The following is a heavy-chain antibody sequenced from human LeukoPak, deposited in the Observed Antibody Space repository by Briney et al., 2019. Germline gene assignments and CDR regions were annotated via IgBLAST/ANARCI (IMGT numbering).Heavy chain of an antibody. V-gene: IGHV1-2*05. CDR2: INPNSGGT. J-gene: IGHJ4*02. D-gene: IGHD6-19*01. Sequence: AAVKVSCKASGYTFTGYYMHWVRQAPGQGLDWMGRINPNSGGTNYAQKFQGRVTMTRDTSISTAYMELSRLSTDDVDTDYYASERWYSSGWPLSRLDYWGQGTLVTVSS. CDR1: GYTFTGYY. CDR3: ASERWYSSGWPLSRLDY.